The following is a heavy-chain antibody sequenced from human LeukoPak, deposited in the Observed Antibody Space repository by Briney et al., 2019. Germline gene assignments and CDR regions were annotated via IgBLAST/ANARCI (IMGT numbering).Heavy chain of an antibody. V-gene: IGHV1-69*13. CDR1: GGTFSSYA. D-gene: IGHD6-13*01. CDR2: IIPIFGTA. Sequence: GASVKVSCKASGGTFSSYAISWVRQAPGQGLEWMGGIIPIFGTANYAQKFQGRVTITADESTSTAYMELSSLRSEDTAVYYCARVGIAAAGNKNWFDPWGQGTLVTVSS. J-gene: IGHJ5*02. CDR3: ARVGIAAAGNKNWFDP.